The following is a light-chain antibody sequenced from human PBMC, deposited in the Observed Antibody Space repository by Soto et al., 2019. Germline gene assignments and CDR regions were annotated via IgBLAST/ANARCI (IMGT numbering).Light chain of an antibody. CDR3: QQLNSYPSIT. CDR1: QGISSY. V-gene: IGKV1-9*01. Sequence: DNQMTQSHSTLSASVGDRFTITGRSSQGISSYLAWYQQKTGKAPKLLIYAASTLQSGVPSSFSGSGSGTDFTLTISSLQPEDFATYYCQQLNSYPSITFGQGTRLEIK. J-gene: IGKJ5*01. CDR2: AAS.